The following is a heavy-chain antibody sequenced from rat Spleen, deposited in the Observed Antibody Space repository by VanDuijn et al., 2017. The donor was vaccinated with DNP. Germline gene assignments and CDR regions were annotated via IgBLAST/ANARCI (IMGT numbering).Heavy chain of an antibody. V-gene: IGHV5S10*01. CDR1: GFTFSDYN. CDR2: ILYDGSSD. D-gene: IGHD1-4*01. J-gene: IGHJ2*01. Sequence: EVQLVESGGGLVQPGRSLKLSCAASGFTFSDYNMAWVRQPPKKGLEWVATILYDGSSDFYGDSVKGRFSISRDDAKTTLYLQMDSLRSEDTATYYCARDLGYPAPFDYWGQGVMVTVSS. CDR3: ARDLGYPAPFDY.